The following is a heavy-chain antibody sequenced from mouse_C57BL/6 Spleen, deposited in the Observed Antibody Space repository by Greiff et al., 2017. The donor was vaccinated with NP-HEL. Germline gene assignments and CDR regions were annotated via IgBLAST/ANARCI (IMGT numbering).Heavy chain of an antibody. Sequence: QVQLQQPGAGLVKPGASVKLSCKASGYTFTSYWMHWVKQRPGQGLEWIGMIHPNSGSTNYNEKFKSKATLTVDKSSSTAYMQLSSLTSEDSAVYYCARGVNYGSYFDYWGQGTTLTVSS. V-gene: IGHV1-64*01. J-gene: IGHJ2*01. CDR3: ARGVNYGSYFDY. CDR1: GYTFTSYW. D-gene: IGHD1-1*01. CDR2: IHPNSGST.